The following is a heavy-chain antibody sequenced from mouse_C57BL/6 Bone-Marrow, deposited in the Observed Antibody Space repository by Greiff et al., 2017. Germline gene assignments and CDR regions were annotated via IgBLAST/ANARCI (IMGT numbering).Heavy chain of an antibody. CDR1: GFTFSDYY. J-gene: IGHJ4*01. V-gene: IGHV5-12*01. CDR2: ISNGGGST. Sequence: EVQLQQSGGGLVQPGGSLKLSCAASGFTFSDYYMYWVRQTPEKRLEWVAYISNGGGSTYYPDTVKGRFTISRDNAKNTLYLQMSRLKSEDTAMYYCARRDYGSSGYAMDYWGQGTSVTVSS. CDR3: ARRDYGSSGYAMDY. D-gene: IGHD1-1*01.